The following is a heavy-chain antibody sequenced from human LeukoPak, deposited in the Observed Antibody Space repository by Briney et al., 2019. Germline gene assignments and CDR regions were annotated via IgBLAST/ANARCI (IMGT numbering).Heavy chain of an antibody. CDR3: ATPRNNYYDSSGYYIYYFDY. Sequence: SVKVSCKASGYIFNSYGINWVRQAPGQGLEWMGGIIPIFGTANYAQKFQGRVTITADKSTSTAYMELSSLRSEDTAVYYCATPRNNYYDSSGYYIYYFDYWGQGTLVTVSS. D-gene: IGHD3-22*01. CDR1: GYIFNSYG. V-gene: IGHV1-69*06. J-gene: IGHJ4*02. CDR2: IIPIFGTA.